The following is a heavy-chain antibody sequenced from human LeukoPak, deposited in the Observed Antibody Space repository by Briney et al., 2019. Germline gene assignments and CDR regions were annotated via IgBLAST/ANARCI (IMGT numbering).Heavy chain of an antibody. Sequence: ASVKVSCKASGYTFTGYYMHWVRQAPGQGLEWMGWINPNSGGTNYAQKFQGRVTMTRDTSISTAYMELSRLRSDDTAVYYCARPIRGSYYDPHDYWGQGTLVTVSS. CDR2: INPNSGGT. CDR3: ARPIRGSYYDPHDY. V-gene: IGHV1-2*02. D-gene: IGHD1-26*01. CDR1: GYTFTGYY. J-gene: IGHJ4*02.